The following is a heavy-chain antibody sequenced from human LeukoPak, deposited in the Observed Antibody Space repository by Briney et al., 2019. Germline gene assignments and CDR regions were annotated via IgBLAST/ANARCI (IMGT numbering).Heavy chain of an antibody. CDR3: ARVTHWYMDV. J-gene: IGHJ6*03. CDR2: VNNSGTT. V-gene: IGHV4-61*02. D-gene: IGHD1-1*01. CDR1: GGSISSGDYF. Sequence: SETLSLPCTISGGSISSGDYFWSWIRQPAGKGLEWIGRVNNSGTTNYNPSLKSRVTISVDTSKNQFSLKLSSVTAADTAVYYCARVTHWYMDVWGKGTTVTVSS.